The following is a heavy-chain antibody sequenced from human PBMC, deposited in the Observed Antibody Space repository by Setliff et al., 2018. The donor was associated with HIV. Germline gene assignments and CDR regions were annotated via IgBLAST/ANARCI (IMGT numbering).Heavy chain of an antibody. CDR3: TRPRSGYLFDY. Sequence: LSLSCVVSGFIFSSYWMYWVRQGPGKGLVWVSRINGDGSTTTYADSVKGRFTISRDNAKNTLYLQMNSLKTEDTAVYYCTRPRSGYLFDYWGQGTLVTVSS. J-gene: IGHJ4*02. D-gene: IGHD3-3*01. CDR2: INGDGSTT. V-gene: IGHV3-74*03. CDR1: GFIFSSYW.